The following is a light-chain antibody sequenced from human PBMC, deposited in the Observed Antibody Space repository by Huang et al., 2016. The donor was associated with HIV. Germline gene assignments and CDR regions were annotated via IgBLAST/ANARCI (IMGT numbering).Light chain of an antibody. CDR1: QGITKS. J-gene: IGKJ2*01. V-gene: IGKV1-NL1*01. CDR3: QQYYNTPYT. Sequence: DIQMTQSPSSLSASVGDRVTITCRASQGITKSVVGYQQKPGKAPKLLLFATSRLERGVPSRVSGSGSGTDFTLTISSLQPEDFATYYCQQYYNTPYTFGQGTKLEIK. CDR2: ATS.